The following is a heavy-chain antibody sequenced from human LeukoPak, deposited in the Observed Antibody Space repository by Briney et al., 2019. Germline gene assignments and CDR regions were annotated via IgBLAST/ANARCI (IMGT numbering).Heavy chain of an antibody. CDR3: ARGNYEFLEAIHYYMDV. CDR1: GGSINSGSYY. CDR2: IYSSGST. Sequence: SETLSLTCTASGGSINSGSYYWSWIRQPAGKGLEWIGRIYSSGSTNFNPSLKSRVTISQDTSKNQVSLKVNSVTAADTAVYYCARGNYEFLEAIHYYMDVWGKGTTVTVSS. V-gene: IGHV4-61*02. J-gene: IGHJ6*03. D-gene: IGHD3-3*01.